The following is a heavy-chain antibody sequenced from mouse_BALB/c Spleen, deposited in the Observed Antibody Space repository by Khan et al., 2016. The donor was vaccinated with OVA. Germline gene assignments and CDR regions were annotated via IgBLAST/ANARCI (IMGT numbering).Heavy chain of an antibody. Sequence: QVQLQQSGAELARPGASVKMSCKASGYTFTSYTIHWIKERPRQGLEWIGYINPSNGYTNYNQKFKDKATLTTDKSSTTAYLQLSSLTPDDSAVYNCVRDGAYHRNDGWFTYWGQGTLVTVSA. J-gene: IGHJ3*01. CDR2: INPSNGYT. CDR1: GYTFTSYT. D-gene: IGHD2-14*01. CDR3: VRDGAYHRNDGWFTY. V-gene: IGHV1-4*01.